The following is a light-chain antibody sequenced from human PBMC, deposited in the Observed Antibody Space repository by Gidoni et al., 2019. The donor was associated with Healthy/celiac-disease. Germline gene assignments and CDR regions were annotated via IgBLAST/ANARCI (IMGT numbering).Light chain of an antibody. CDR3: QQYGSSPCS. J-gene: IGKJ2*04. Sequence: EIVLTQSPVTLSLSPGERATLSCRASQSVSSSYLAWYQQKPGQAPRLLIYGASSRATGIPDRFSGSGSGTDFTLTISRLEPEDLAVYYCQQYGSSPCSFGQGTKLEIK. CDR2: GAS. V-gene: IGKV3-20*01. CDR1: QSVSSSY.